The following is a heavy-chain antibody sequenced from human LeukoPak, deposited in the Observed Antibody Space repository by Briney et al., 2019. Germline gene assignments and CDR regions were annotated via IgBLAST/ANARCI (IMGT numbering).Heavy chain of an antibody. J-gene: IGHJ5*02. V-gene: IGHV4-61*05. CDR1: GGSISSSSYY. Sequence: ASETLSLTCTVSGGSISSSSYYWGWIRQPPGKGLEWIAYIYYSGSTKYNPSLKSRVTISLDRSKNQFSLKLRSVTAADTAVYYCARLQVHCGGDCYTRWFDPWGQGTLVTVSS. CDR3: ARLQVHCGGDCYTRWFDP. D-gene: IGHD2-21*02. CDR2: IYYSGST.